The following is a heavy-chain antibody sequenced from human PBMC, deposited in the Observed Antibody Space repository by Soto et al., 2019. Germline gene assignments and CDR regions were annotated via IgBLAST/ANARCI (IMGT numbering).Heavy chain of an antibody. V-gene: IGHV3-23*01. CDR1: GFTFSSYA. CDR3: AKGFGYDILTGPTNH. J-gene: IGHJ5*02. Sequence: GGSLRLSCAASGFTFSSYAMSWVRQAPGKGLEWVSAISGSGGSTYYADSVKGRFTISRDNSKNTLYLQMNSLRAEDTAVYYFAKGFGYDILTGPTNHWGQGTLVTVSS. D-gene: IGHD3-9*01. CDR2: ISGSGGST.